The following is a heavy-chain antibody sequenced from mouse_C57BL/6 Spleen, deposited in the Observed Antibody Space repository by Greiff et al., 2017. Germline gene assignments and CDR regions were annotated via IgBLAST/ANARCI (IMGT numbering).Heavy chain of an antibody. V-gene: IGHV1-69*01. CDR2: LDPSDSYT. CDR1: GYTFTSYW. CDR3: ARSSNYVSYAMDY. D-gene: IGHD2-5*01. J-gene: IGHJ4*01. Sequence: VQLQQPGAELVMPGASVKLSCKASGYTFTSYWMHWVKQRPGPGLEWIGELDPSDSYTNYNQKFKGKSTLTVDKSSSTAYMQLSSLTSEDSAVYYCARSSNYVSYAMDYWGQGTSVTGSS.